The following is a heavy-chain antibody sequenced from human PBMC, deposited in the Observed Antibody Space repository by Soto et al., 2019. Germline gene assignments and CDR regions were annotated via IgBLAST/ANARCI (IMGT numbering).Heavy chain of an antibody. CDR2: ISGSGGST. CDR1: GFTFSSYA. V-gene: IGHV3-23*01. J-gene: IGHJ4*02. D-gene: IGHD3-10*01. CDR3: AKSHYYGSGSYYIDY. Sequence: GGSLRLSCAASGFTFSSYAMSWVRQAPGKGLEWVSAISGSGGSTYYADSVKGRFTISRDNSKNTLYLQMNSLRAEDTAVYYCAKSHYYGSGSYYIDYWGQGTLVTVSS.